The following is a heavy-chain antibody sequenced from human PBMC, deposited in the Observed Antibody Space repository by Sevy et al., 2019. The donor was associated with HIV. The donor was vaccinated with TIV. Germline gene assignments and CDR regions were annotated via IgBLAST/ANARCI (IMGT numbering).Heavy chain of an antibody. CDR1: GFTFSSYS. CDR2: ISSSSSTI. J-gene: IGHJ4*02. CDR3: ARWDFGVVIAFDY. V-gene: IGHV3-48*01. D-gene: IGHD3-3*01. Sequence: GRSLRLSCAASGFTFSSYSMNWVRQAPGKGLEWVSYISSSSSTIYYADSVKGRFTISRDNAKNSLYLQMNSLRAEDTAVYYCARWDFGVVIAFDYWGQGTLVTVSS.